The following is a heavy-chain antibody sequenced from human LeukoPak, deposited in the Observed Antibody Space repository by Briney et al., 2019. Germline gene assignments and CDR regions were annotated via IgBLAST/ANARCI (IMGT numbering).Heavy chain of an antibody. J-gene: IGHJ4*02. V-gene: IGHV4-4*07. D-gene: IGHD5-12*01. CDR3: PRWDRVTGQFDY. CDR2: IYTNGRT. CDR1: VGSISSYY. Sequence: SESLCLTCAVSVGSISSYYWSWIRQPAGKGRGWIGRIYTNGRTKSNTSLTSRVTMAVDTSKSQFSLKLSSVTASRTARDLRPRWDRVTGQFDYWGQGTLVTVSS.